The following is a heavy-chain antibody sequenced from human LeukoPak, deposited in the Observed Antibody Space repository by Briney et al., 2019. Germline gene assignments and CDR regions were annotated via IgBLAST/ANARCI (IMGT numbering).Heavy chain of an antibody. CDR1: GYTFTAYY. J-gene: IGHJ6*02. V-gene: IGHV1-2*02. CDR2: INPDSGGT. D-gene: IGHD1-7*01. CDR3: ARGNSITGTSYYGMDV. Sequence: ASVKVSCKASGYTFTAYYIHWVRQAPGQGLEWMGWINPDSGGTHYAQKFQGRVTMTRDTSTSTAYMEPTWLRSDDTAVYCCARGNSITGTSYYGMDVWGQGTTVTVSS.